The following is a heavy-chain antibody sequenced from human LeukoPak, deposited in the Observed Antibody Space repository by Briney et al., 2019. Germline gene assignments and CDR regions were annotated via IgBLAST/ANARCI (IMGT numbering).Heavy chain of an antibody. D-gene: IGHD2-2*01. CDR2: INHSGST. J-gene: IGHJ4*02. V-gene: IGHV4-34*01. CDR1: GGSFSGYY. Sequence: KPSEPLSLTCAVYGGSFSGYYWSWIRQPPGKGLEWIGEINHSGSTNYNPSLKSRVTISVDTSKNQFSLKLSSVTAADTAVYYCARESIGCSSTSCSRPPFDYWGQGTLVTVSS. CDR3: ARESIGCSSTSCSRPPFDY.